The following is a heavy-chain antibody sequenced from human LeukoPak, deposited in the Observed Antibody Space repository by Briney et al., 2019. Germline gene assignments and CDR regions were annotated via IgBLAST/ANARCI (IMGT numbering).Heavy chain of an antibody. V-gene: IGHV1-18*01. CDR2: ISAYNGNT. D-gene: IGHD2-2*01. Sequence: ASVKASCKASGYTFTSYGISWVRQAPGQGLEWMGWISAYNGNTNYAQNLQGRVTMPTDTSTNTAYMELRSLRSDDTAVYYCARDTIIVIPAAHLPSNWFDPWGQGTLVTVSS. CDR3: ARDTIIVIPAAHLPSNWFDP. CDR1: GYTFTSYG. J-gene: IGHJ5*02.